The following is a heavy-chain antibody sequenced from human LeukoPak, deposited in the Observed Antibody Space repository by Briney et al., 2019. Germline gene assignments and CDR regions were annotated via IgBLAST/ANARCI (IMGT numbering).Heavy chain of an antibody. V-gene: IGHV3-23*01. J-gene: IGHJ4*02. D-gene: IGHD6-19*01. Sequence: GGSLRLSCAASGXTFSTYAMTWVRQAPGKGLEWVSGTSDSDGSTYYADSVKGRFTISRDNSKNTLYLQMNSLRAEDTALYYCAKGRSGWDYDYWGQGTLVTVSS. CDR2: TSDSDGST. CDR3: AKGRSGWDYDY. CDR1: GXTFSTYA.